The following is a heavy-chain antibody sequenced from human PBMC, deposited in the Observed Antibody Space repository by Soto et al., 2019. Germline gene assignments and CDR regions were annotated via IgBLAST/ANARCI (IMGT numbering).Heavy chain of an antibody. CDR3: AKGGAIVAAGTRVYLYNAMDV. CDR2: INPNSGDT. J-gene: IGHJ6*02. Sequence: QVQLVQSGTEVKRPGDSVKVSCKASGYTFTGYYVHWVRQAPGQGLEWMGWINPNSGDTYLAQRFQGRVIMNWATSIGTAYMELRGLTSDDTAEYYCAKGGAIVAAGTRVYLYNAMDVWGQGTTVTVSS. CDR1: GYTFTGYY. V-gene: IGHV1-2*02. D-gene: IGHD1-26*01.